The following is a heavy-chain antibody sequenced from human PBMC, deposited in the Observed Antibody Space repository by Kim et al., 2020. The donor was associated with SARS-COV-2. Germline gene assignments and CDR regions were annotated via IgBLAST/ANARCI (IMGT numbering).Heavy chain of an antibody. CDR1: GFTFSSYG. Sequence: GGSLRLSCAASGFTFSSYGMHWVRQAPGKGLEWVAVISYDGSNKYYADSVKGRFTISRDNSKNTLYLQMNSLRAEDTAVYYCAKDHGDIEITINYWGPGTLVTVSS. V-gene: IGHV3-30*18. D-gene: IGHD2-15*01. J-gene: IGHJ4*02. CDR3: AKDHGDIEITINY. CDR2: ISYDGSNK.